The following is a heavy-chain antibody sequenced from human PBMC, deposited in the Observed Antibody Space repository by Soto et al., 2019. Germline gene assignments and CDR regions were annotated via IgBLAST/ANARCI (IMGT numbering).Heavy chain of an antibody. CDR2: LSWNSGFS. V-gene: IGHV3-9*01. Sequence: QSGGSLRLSCGGSGFSFDDYTMHWVRQAPGKGPEWVASLSWNSGFSGYADSVKGRFTISRDNAQSSAHLQMNNLRTEDTALYYCAKGRGTIVVTDAYDIWGQGTMVTVSS. J-gene: IGHJ3*02. D-gene: IGHD3-22*01. CDR1: GFSFDDYT. CDR3: AKGRGTIVVTDAYDI.